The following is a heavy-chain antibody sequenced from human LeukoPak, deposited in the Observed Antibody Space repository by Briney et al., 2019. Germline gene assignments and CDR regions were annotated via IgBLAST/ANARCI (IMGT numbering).Heavy chain of an antibody. CDR2: LSRSGNNM. D-gene: IGHD2-2*02. CDR3: ARGPHCTNTSCYTAGGFDI. Sequence: GGSLRLSCATSGFTFSTYSMGWVRQAPGKGLEWVSSLSRSGNNMYSADSMKGRFTISRDNAKDSLFLQMSSLRAEDTAVYYCARGPHCTNTSCYTAGGFDIWGQGTMVTVSS. V-gene: IGHV3-21*01. CDR1: GFTFSTYS. J-gene: IGHJ3*02.